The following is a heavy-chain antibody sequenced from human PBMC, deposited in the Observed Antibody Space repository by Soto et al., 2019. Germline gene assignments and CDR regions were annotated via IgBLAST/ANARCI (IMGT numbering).Heavy chain of an antibody. V-gene: IGHV4-61*01. CDR1: GGSVSSGSYY. D-gene: IGHD6-13*01. J-gene: IGHJ4*02. CDR3: ARVRIAAAGPYFDY. CDR2: IYYSGST. Sequence: SETLSLTCTVSGGSVSSGSYYWSWIRQPPGKGLEWIGYIYYSGSTNYNPSLKSRVTISVDTSKNQFSLKLSSVTAADTAVYYCARVRIAAAGPYFDYWGQGTLVTVSS.